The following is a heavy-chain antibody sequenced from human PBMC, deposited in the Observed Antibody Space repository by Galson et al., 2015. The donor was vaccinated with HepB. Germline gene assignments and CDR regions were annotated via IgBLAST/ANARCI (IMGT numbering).Heavy chain of an antibody. CDR1: GFTFSSYA. Sequence: SLRLSCAASGFTFSSYAMHWVRQAPGKGLEWVAVISYDGSNKYYADSVKGRFTISRDNSKNTLYLQMNSLRAEDTAVYYCARESRTIQNGMDVWGQGTTVTVSS. CDR2: ISYDGSNK. CDR3: ARESRTIQNGMDV. V-gene: IGHV3-30-3*01. J-gene: IGHJ6*02. D-gene: IGHD3-3*01.